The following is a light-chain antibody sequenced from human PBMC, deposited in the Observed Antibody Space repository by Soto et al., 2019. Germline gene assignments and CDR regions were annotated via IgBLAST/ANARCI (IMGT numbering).Light chain of an antibody. CDR3: LQYNSYPRT. CDR1: QAIGTY. Sequence: IQMTQSPSSLSASLGDRVTITCRASQAIGTYLGWYQQKPGKAPKRLIYDASSLQSGAPPRFSGSGSGTDFTLTIRSLQSEDFATYFCLQYNSYPRTFGQGTRVDI. V-gene: IGKV1-17*01. J-gene: IGKJ1*01. CDR2: DAS.